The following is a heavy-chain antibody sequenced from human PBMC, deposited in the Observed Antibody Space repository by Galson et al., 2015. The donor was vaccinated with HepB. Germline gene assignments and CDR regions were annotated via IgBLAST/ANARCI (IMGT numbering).Heavy chain of an antibody. V-gene: IGHV3-30-3*01. CDR3: ARGVSGSYYVPFDY. Sequence: SLRLSCAASGFTFSSYAMHWVRQAPGKGLEWVAVISYDGSNKYYADSVKGRFTISRDNSKNTRYLQMNSLRAEDTAVYYCARGVSGSYYVPFDYWGQGTLVTVSS. D-gene: IGHD1-26*01. J-gene: IGHJ4*02. CDR2: ISYDGSNK. CDR1: GFTFSSYA.